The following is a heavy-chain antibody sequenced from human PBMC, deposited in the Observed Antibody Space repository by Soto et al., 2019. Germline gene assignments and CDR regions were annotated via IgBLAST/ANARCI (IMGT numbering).Heavy chain of an antibody. CDR3: ARDGXYDSSGYYTYYYYGMDV. D-gene: IGHD3-22*01. CDR2: IKQDGSEK. V-gene: IGHV3-7*03. Sequence: GGSLRLSCAASGFTFSSYWMSWVRQAPGKGLEWVANIKQDGSEKYYVDSVKGRFTISRDNAKNSLYLQMNSLRAEDTAVYYCARDGXYDSSGYYTYYYYGMDVWGQGTTVTVSS. J-gene: IGHJ6*02. CDR1: GFTFSSYW.